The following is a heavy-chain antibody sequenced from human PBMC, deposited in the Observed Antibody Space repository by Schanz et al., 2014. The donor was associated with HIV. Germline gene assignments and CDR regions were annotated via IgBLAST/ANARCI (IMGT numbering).Heavy chain of an antibody. D-gene: IGHD4-4*01. V-gene: IGHV1-8*01. J-gene: IGHJ4*02. CDR3: ARGGYYSANEVDFDH. CDR1: GYTFLGYD. CDR2: MNPMNGHT. Sequence: QVQLVQSGTEVKKPGASVKVSCKASGYTFLGYDINWVRQATGQGPEWMGWMNPMNGHTDYAQKFQGRVTMTSDTSTSTAYMELRSLRSEDTAIYYCARGGYYSANEVDFDHWGQGTLVAVSS.